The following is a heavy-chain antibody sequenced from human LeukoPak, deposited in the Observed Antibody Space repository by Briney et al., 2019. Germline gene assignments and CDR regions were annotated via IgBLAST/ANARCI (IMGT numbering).Heavy chain of an antibody. CDR1: TFTFSNYW. D-gene: IGHD1-14*01. CDR3: ARDVLAAGATGTFDI. J-gene: IGHJ3*02. Sequence: GGSLRLSCAASTFTFSNYWMSGVRQAPGKGLEWVANIKQDGSEKYYVDSVKGRFTISRDNAKTSLYLQMNSLRAEDTAVYYCARDVLAAGATGTFDIWGQGTMVTVSS. CDR2: IKQDGSEK. V-gene: IGHV3-7*03.